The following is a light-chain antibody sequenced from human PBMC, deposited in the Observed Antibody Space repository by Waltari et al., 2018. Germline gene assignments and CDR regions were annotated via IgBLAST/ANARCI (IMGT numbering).Light chain of an antibody. CDR1: RTNVGSNS. Sequence: QSVLTQPPSVSGTPGQRVTISCSGSRTNVGSNSVYWHQQFPGTAPKLLIYKNDRLPSGVPDRFSGSKSGTSASLAISGLRSEDEADYCCSTWDDSLRAYVFGTGTKVTVL. CDR2: KND. CDR3: STWDDSLRAYV. V-gene: IGLV1-47*01. J-gene: IGLJ1*01.